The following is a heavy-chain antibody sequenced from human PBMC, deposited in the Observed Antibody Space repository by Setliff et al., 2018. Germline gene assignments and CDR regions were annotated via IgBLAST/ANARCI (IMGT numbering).Heavy chain of an antibody. D-gene: IGHD6-13*01. V-gene: IGHV3-48*03. J-gene: IGHJ4*02. Sequence: LRLSCAASGFTFSSYEMNWVRQAPGKGLEWVSYISSSGSTIYYADPVKGRFTISRDNAKNSLYLQMNSLRAEDTAVYYCARVPGYSSSWYGYYFDYWGQGTLVTVSS. CDR2: ISSSGSTI. CDR1: GFTFSSYE. CDR3: ARVPGYSSSWYGYYFDY.